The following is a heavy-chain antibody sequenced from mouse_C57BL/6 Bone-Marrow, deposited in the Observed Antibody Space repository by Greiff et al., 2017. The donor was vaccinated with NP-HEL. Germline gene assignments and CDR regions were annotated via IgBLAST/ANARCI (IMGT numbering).Heavy chain of an antibody. CDR3: ASTNYYYGSSYWFAY. CDR2: IDPANGNT. CDR1: GFNIKNTY. D-gene: IGHD1-1*01. V-gene: IGHV14-3*01. J-gene: IGHJ3*01. Sequence: VQLQQSVAELVRPGASVKLSCTASGFNIKNTYMHWVKQRPEQGLEWIGRIDPANGNTKYAPKFQGKATITADTSSNTAYLQLSSLTSEDTAIYYCASTNYYYGSSYWFAYWGQGTLVTVSA.